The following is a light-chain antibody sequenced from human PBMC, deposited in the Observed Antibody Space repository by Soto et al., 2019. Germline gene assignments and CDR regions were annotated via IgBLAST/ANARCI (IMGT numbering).Light chain of an antibody. Sequence: EVGLTHSPATLSVSPWERATLSCRASQSVSSSYLAWYQQKPGQAPRLLIYGASTRATGIPARFSGSGSGTEFTLTISSLQSEDFAVYYCQQYNNWWTFGQGTKVAIK. CDR2: GAS. CDR1: QSVSSSY. V-gene: IGKV3-15*01. J-gene: IGKJ1*01. CDR3: QQYNNWWT.